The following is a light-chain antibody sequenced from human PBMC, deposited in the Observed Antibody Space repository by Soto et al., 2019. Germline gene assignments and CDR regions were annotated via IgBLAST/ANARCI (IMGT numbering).Light chain of an antibody. V-gene: IGLV3-21*02. CDR1: NIGRKS. Sequence: SYELTQPPSVSVAPGQAARITCGGNNIGRKSVHWYQQKPGQAPVLVVYDDSDRPSGTPERFSGSNSGNTATLTISRVESGDEADYYCQVWDSRSHPWVFGGGTQLTVL. CDR2: DDS. J-gene: IGLJ3*02. CDR3: QVWDSRSHPWV.